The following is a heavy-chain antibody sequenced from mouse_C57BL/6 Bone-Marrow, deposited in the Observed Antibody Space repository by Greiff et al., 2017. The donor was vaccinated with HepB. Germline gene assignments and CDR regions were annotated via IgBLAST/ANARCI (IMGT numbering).Heavy chain of an antibody. Sequence: VQLQQSGAELARPGASVKLSCTASGYTFTSYGISWVKQRTGQGLEWIGEIYPRSGNTYYNEKFKGKATLTADKSSSTAYMELRSLTSEDSAVYFCAGWGTTVVGRYFDVWGTGTTVTVSS. CDR2: IYPRSGNT. D-gene: IGHD1-1*01. V-gene: IGHV1-81*01. J-gene: IGHJ1*03. CDR3: AGWGTTVVGRYFDV. CDR1: GYTFTSYG.